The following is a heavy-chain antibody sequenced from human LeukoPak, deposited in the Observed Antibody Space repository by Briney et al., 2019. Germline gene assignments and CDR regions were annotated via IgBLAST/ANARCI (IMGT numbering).Heavy chain of an antibody. Sequence: GGSLRLSCAASGVTFAGYAMSWVRQAPGEGLEWVSLISGSGGSTYSAAVVKGRFTISRDTSKKALYLRMNSLRAEDTAVYYCAHWGSSGPFDYWGQGTLVTVSS. CDR1: GVTFAGYA. CDR2: ISGSGGST. D-gene: IGHD6-6*01. CDR3: AHWGSSGPFDY. J-gene: IGHJ4*02. V-gene: IGHV3-23*01.